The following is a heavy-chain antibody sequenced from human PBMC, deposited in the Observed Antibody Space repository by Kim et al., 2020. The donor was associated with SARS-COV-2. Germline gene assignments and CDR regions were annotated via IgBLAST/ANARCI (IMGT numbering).Heavy chain of an antibody. CDR2: INHSGST. V-gene: IGHV4-34*01. J-gene: IGHJ2*01. CDR3: ARGHVVVPARRANSFDL. Sequence: SETLSLTCAVYGGSFSGYYWSWIRQPPGKGLEWIGEINHSGSTNYNPSHKSRVTISEDTPKNQFSLKQSSVTAADTAVYYCARGHVVVPARRANSFDLWGRGTLVTVSS. D-gene: IGHD2-2*01. CDR1: GGSFSGYY.